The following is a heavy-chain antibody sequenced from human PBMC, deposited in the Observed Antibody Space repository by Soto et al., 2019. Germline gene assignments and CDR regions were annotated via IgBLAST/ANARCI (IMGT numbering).Heavy chain of an antibody. CDR2: ISWNSGSI. CDR1: GFTFDDYA. CDR3: AKDSSFTILARRLDY. V-gene: IGHV3-9*01. D-gene: IGHD3-9*01. Sequence: GGSLRLSCAASGFTFDDYAMHWVRQAPGKGLEWVSGISWNSGSIGYADSVKGRFTISRDNAKNSLYLQMNSLRAEDTALYYCAKDSSFTILARRLDYWGQGTLVTVSS. J-gene: IGHJ4*02.